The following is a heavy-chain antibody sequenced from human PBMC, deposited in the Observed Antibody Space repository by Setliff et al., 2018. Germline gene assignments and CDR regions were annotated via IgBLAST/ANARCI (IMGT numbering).Heavy chain of an antibody. CDR2: LHTSGST. V-gene: IGHV4-61*02. CDR3: ARDNPIVGATDD. CDR1: GASISSGSYY. D-gene: IGHD1-26*01. Sequence: SSETLSLTCAVSGASISSGSYYWSWIRQPAGKGLEWVGRLHTSGSTNYNPSLKSRVTISVDTPKNQFSLTVRSVTAADTALYFCARDNPIVGATDDWGQGGLVTVSS. J-gene: IGHJ4*02.